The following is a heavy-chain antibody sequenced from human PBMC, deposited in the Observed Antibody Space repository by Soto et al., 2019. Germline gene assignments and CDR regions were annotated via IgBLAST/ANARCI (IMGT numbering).Heavy chain of an antibody. Sequence: EVQLLESGGGLVQPGGSLRLSCAASGFTFSSYAMSWVRQAPGKGLEWVSAISGSGGSTYYADAVKGRFTISRNNSKNTLYLQMNSLSAEDTDVYYCAKDSQFGGVIVDFDYWGQGTLVTVSS. CDR2: ISGSGGST. V-gene: IGHV3-23*01. CDR1: GFTFSSYA. D-gene: IGHD3-16*02. J-gene: IGHJ4*02. CDR3: AKDSQFGGVIVDFDY.